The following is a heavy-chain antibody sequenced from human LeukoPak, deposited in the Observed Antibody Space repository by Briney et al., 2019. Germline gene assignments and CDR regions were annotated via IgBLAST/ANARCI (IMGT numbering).Heavy chain of an antibody. D-gene: IGHD3-3*01. Sequence: GGSLRLSCAASGFTFSTYAMSWVRQAPGKGLEWVSSISGSGASTYYADSVKGRFTISRDNSKNTLSLQMNNLRAEETAVYYCAKGTDYDPTDWGQGTLVTVSS. CDR2: ISGSGAST. J-gene: IGHJ4*02. CDR3: AKGTDYDPTD. CDR1: GFTFSTYA. V-gene: IGHV3-23*01.